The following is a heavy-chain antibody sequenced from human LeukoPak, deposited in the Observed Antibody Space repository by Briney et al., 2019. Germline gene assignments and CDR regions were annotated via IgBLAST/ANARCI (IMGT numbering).Heavy chain of an antibody. D-gene: IGHD3-22*01. CDR1: GFTFSNYS. V-gene: IGHV3-21*01. CDR3: ARARSAYYLDY. Sequence: PGGSLRLSCAASGFTFSNYSVNWVRQAPGKGLEWVSSISGDGRNIYYADSLRGRFTISRDNAKNSQYLQMNSLRAEDTAVYYCARARSAYYLDYWGQGTLVTVSS. J-gene: IGHJ4*02. CDR2: ISGDGRNI.